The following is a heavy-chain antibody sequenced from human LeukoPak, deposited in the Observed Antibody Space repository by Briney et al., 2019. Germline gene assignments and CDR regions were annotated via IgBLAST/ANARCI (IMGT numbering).Heavy chain of an antibody. CDR3: ARGTVVCFDY. Sequence: SETLSLTXTVSGCFISSGYDWGWLRQPPGKGLECSGSIYHSGRTVYNPSLKRRHTIPVETSKNQLSLKLHPVSAGDAAVYQCARGTVVCFDYWGQGTLVTVSS. CDR2: IYHSGRT. J-gene: IGHJ4*02. V-gene: IGHV4-38-2*02. D-gene: IGHD3/OR15-3a*01. CDR1: GCFISSGYD.